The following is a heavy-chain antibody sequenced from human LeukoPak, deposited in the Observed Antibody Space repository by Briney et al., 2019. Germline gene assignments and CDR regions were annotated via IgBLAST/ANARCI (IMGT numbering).Heavy chain of an antibody. CDR2: IYYSGST. D-gene: IGHD6-13*01. Sequence: SETLSLTCTVSGGSISSGGYYWSWIRQHPGKGLEWIGYIYYSGSTYYNPSLKSRVTISVDTSKNQFSLKLSSVTAADTAVYYCARVQTSGSSWVSDWFDPWGQGTLVTVSS. CDR1: GGSISSGGYY. J-gene: IGHJ5*02. V-gene: IGHV4-31*03. CDR3: ARVQTSGSSWVSDWFDP.